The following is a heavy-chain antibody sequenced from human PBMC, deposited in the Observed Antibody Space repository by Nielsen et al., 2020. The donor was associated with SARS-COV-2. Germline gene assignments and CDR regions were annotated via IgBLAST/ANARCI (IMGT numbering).Heavy chain of an antibody. V-gene: IGHV3-11*04. Sequence: GESLKISCAASGFSFSDHYMSWIRQAPGKGLEWVSYISDSGSTILYADSVKGRFTISRDNAKNSLSLQMNSLRAEDTAVYYCAKEGVFRGQGTLVTVSS. CDR2: ISDSGSTI. D-gene: IGHD6-13*01. CDR3: AKEGVF. CDR1: GFSFSDHY. J-gene: IGHJ4*02.